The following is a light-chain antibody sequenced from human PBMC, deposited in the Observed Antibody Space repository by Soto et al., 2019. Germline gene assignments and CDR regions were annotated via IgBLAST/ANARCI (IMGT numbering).Light chain of an antibody. J-gene: IGLJ3*02. CDR2: EDS. V-gene: IGLV2-23*01. Sequence: QSALTQPASVSGSPGQSITISCTGTSSDAGNYNFVSWYQQHPGKAPKVIIYEDSTRPSGVSNRISGSKSGNTSSLTISGLQAEAEADYYCCSYAGSSTSRVFGGGTKLTV. CDR1: SSDAGNYNF. CDR3: CSYAGSSTSRV.